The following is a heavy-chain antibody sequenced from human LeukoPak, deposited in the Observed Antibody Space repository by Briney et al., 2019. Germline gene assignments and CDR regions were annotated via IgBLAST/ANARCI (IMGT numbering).Heavy chain of an antibody. Sequence: PGGSLRLSCAASGFTFSSYAMSWVRQAPGKGLEWVSAISGSGGSTYYADSVKGRFTISRDNSKNTLYLQMNSLRAEDTAVYYCAKQTLPRYCSSTSCYAGSYYYHGMDVWGQGTTVTVSS. V-gene: IGHV3-23*01. CDR1: GFTFSSYA. CDR2: ISGSGGST. J-gene: IGHJ6*02. CDR3: AKQTLPRYCSSTSCYAGSYYYHGMDV. D-gene: IGHD2-2*01.